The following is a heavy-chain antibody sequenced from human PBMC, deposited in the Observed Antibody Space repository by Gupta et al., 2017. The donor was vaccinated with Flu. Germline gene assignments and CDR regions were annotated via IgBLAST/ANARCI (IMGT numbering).Heavy chain of an antibody. D-gene: IGHD5-12*01. CDR2: ISHYGSNQ. J-gene: IGHJ6*02. V-gene: IGHV3-30*18. CDR3: AKDWRWVRLIYGMNV. Sequence: QEHQEGSGRGAVQIGGSLRVACGDFGCTFCRYGIHWVRQAPGKGLEWVASISHYGSNQHYTDSVKGRFTFSRDNSKNTLYLQMNSLSADDTAAYYCAKDWRWVRLIYGMNVWGQGTTVTVSS. CDR1: GCTFCRYG.